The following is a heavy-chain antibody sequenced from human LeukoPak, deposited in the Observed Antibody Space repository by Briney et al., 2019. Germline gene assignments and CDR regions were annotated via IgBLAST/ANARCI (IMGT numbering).Heavy chain of an antibody. V-gene: IGHV1-2*02. Sequence: ASVKVSCKASGFTFNAYYIHWVRQAPGQGLEWMGWINHNTGDTNFAQKFQGRVAMTRDTSLSTAYMDLSRLTSDDTAVYYCARDWPGISLHFDLWGRGTLITVSS. D-gene: IGHD2-15*01. J-gene: IGHJ2*01. CDR3: ARDWPGISLHFDL. CDR2: INHNTGDT. CDR1: GFTFNAYY.